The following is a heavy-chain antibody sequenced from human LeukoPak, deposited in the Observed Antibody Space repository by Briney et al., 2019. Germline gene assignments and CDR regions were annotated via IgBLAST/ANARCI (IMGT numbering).Heavy chain of an antibody. V-gene: IGHV1-2*02. D-gene: IGHD2-15*01. CDR2: INPNSGGT. CDR1: GFTFSSYW. J-gene: IGHJ4*02. CDR3: ARDLLANVRGNSFDY. Sequence: PGGSLRLSCVASGFTFSSYWMHWVRQAPGQGLEWMGWINPNSGGTNYAQKFQGRVTMTRDTSISTAYMELSRLRSDDTAVYYCARDLLANVRGNSFDYWGQGTLVTVSS.